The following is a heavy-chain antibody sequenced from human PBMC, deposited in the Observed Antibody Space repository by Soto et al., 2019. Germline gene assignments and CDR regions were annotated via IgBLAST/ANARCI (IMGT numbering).Heavy chain of an antibody. V-gene: IGHV3-53*01. Sequence: GGSLRLSCAVSGFTVSSNYMSWVRQAPGKGLAWVSVIYSGGSTYYADSVKGRFTISRDSSKNTLYLQMNSLRAEDTAVYYCARAVIEGYYDSSPYYFDYWGQGTLVTVSS. CDR2: IYSGGST. CDR3: ARAVIEGYYDSSPYYFDY. CDR1: GFTVSSNY. J-gene: IGHJ4*02. D-gene: IGHD3-22*01.